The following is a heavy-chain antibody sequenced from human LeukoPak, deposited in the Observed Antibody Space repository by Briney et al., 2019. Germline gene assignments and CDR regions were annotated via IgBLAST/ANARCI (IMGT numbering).Heavy chain of an antibody. D-gene: IGHD2-15*01. J-gene: IGHJ4*02. CDR1: GGTFSSYA. CDR2: IIPILGIA. V-gene: IGHV1-69*04. Sequence: GASVKVSCKASGGTFSSYAISWVRQAPGQGLEWMGRIIPILGIANYAQKFQGRVTITADKSTSTAYMELSSLRSEDTAAYYCARGRSDCSGGSCYSDYWGQGTLVTVSS. CDR3: ARGRSDCSGGSCYSDY.